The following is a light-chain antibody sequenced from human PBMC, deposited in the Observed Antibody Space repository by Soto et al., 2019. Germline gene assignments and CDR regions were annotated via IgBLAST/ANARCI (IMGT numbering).Light chain of an antibody. J-gene: IGKJ4*01. CDR3: HQYNSYHT. Sequence: DIQMTQSPSTLSAFVGDRVTITCRASQSVNSWLAWYQQRPGKAPKLLICDASTLESGVPSRFSGSGSGTEFTLTISSLQPDDFATYYCHQYNSYHTFGGGTKVDIK. CDR2: DAS. CDR1: QSVNSW. V-gene: IGKV1-5*01.